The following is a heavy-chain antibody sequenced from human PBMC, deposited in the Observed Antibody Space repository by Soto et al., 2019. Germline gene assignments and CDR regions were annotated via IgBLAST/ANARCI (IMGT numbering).Heavy chain of an antibody. J-gene: IGHJ5*02. D-gene: IGHD3-22*01. CDR2: IYYSGST. V-gene: IGHV4-39*01. CDR3: ARNADSSDEKGWFDP. Sequence: PSETLSLTCTVSGGSISSSSYYWGWIRQPPGKGLEWIGSIYYSGSTYYNPSLKSRVTISVDTSKNQFSLKVSSVTAADTAVYYCARNADSSDEKGWFDPWGQGTLVTVSS. CDR1: GGSISSSSYY.